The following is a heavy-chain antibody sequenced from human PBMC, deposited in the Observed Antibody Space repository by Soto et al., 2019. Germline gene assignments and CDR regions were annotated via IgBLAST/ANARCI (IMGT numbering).Heavy chain of an antibody. D-gene: IGHD6-13*01. J-gene: IGHJ6*02. CDR1: GGSISSGDYY. Sequence: PSETLSLTCTVSGGSISSGDYYWSWIRQPPGKGLEWIGYIYYSGSTYYNPSLKSRVTISVDTSKNQFSLKLSSVTAADTAVYYCARGFDSSSLWSYYYYGMDVWGQGTTVTVSS. V-gene: IGHV4-30-4*01. CDR2: IYYSGST. CDR3: ARGFDSSSLWSYYYYGMDV.